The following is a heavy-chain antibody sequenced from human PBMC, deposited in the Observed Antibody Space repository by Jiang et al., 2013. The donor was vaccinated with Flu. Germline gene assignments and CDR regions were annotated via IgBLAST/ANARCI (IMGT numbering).Heavy chain of an antibody. CDR1: GDSVSSNSAA. CDR2: TYYRSKWYN. J-gene: IGHJ6*02. D-gene: IGHD2-15*01. Sequence: SQTLSLTCAISGDSVSSNSAAWNWIRQSPSRGLEWLGRTYYRSKWYNDYAVSVKSRITINPDTSKNQFSLQLNSVTPEDTAVYYCASARVSGGAWVGGLYYYYGMDVWGQGTTVTVSS. V-gene: IGHV6-1*01. CDR3: ASARVSGGAWVGGLYYYYGMDV.